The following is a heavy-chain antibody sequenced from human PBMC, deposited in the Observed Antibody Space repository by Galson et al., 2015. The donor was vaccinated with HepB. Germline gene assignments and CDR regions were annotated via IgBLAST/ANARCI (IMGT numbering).Heavy chain of an antibody. Sequence: SLRLSCAASGFTFSTYGMHWVRQAPGKGLEWVAIISSDERSKYYADSVKGRFTMSRDNSQNTLYLQMSSLRAEDTAVYYCVKEGGATFYFDSWGQGTLVIVSS. V-gene: IGHV3-30*18. CDR1: GFTFSTYG. J-gene: IGHJ4*02. CDR3: VKEGGATFYFDS. D-gene: IGHD2-21*01. CDR2: ISSDERSK.